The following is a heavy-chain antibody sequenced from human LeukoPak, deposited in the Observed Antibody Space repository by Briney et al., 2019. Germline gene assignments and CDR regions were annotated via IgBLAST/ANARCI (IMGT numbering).Heavy chain of an antibody. D-gene: IGHD2-15*01. CDR2: INHRGSS. CDR1: GESFSAYF. V-gene: IGHV4-34*01. J-gene: IGHJ4*02. CDR3: ARGSSFDGYCSAGACDAGYYDS. Sequence: SETLSLTCAVYGESFSAYFWNWIRQAPGKQLECIGEINHRGSSHYNPSLKTRVTLSVDTSKNQFSLKLTSVTAADTAVYFCARGSSFDGYCSAGACDAGYYDSWGQGTPVTVSS.